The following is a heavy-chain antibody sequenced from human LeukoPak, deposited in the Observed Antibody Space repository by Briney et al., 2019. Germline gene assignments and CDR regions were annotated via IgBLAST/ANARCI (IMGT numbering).Heavy chain of an antibody. CDR2: ITGSGGST. D-gene: IGHD3-10*01. CDR1: GFTFSSYA. J-gene: IGHJ4*02. V-gene: IGHV3-23*01. Sequence: GGSLRLSCAASGFTFSSYAMTWVLQAPGKGLEWVSGITGSGGSTTYADSVKGQFTISRDNSKNTLYLQMNSLRAEDTAVHYCAKEGKLGLDYWGQGTLVTVSS. CDR3: AKEGKLGLDY.